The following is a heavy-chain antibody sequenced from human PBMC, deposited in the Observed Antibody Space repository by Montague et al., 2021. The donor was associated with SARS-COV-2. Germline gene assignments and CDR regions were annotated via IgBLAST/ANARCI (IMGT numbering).Heavy chain of an antibody. Sequence: SETLSLTCTVSGGAISTYYWSWIRQPPGKGLEWIRYIYYSGSTNXSPSLKSRVTISVDTSKNQFSLKLSSVTAADTAVYYCARDGYNAHQNYWYFDLWGRGTLVTVSS. V-gene: IGHV4-59*12. D-gene: IGHD5-24*01. CDR3: ARDGYNAHQNYWYFDL. CDR2: IYYSGST. CDR1: GGAISTYY. J-gene: IGHJ2*01.